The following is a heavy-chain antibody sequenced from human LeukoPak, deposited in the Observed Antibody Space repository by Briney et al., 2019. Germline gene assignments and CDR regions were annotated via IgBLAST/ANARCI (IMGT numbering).Heavy chain of an antibody. J-gene: IGHJ3*02. CDR1: GFTFDDYA. V-gene: IGHV3-9*01. D-gene: IGHD1-14*01. CDR3: AKDSRRDITDAFDI. Sequence: GRSLRLSCAASGFTFDDYAMHWVRQAPGKGVEWVSGISWNSGSIGYADSVKGRFTISRDNAKNSLYLQMNSLRAEDTALYYCAKDSRRDITDAFDIWGQGTMVTVSS. CDR2: ISWNSGSI.